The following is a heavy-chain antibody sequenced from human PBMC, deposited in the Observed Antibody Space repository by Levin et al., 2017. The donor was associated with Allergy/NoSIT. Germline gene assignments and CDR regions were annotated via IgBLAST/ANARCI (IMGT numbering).Heavy chain of an antibody. CDR1: GYTFTSYD. V-gene: IGHV1-8*01. CDR3: ATIADGYVSLNDY. CDR2: MNPNSGNT. Sequence: GESLKISCKASGYTFTSYDINWVRQATGQGLEWMGWMNPNSGNTGYAQKFQGRVTLTRNTSISTAYMELNSLRSEDSAVYYCATIADGYVSLNDYWGQGTLVTVSS. J-gene: IGHJ4*02. D-gene: IGHD5-18*01.